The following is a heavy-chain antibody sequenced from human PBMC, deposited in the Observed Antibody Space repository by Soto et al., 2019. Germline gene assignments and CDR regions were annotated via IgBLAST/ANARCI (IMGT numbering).Heavy chain of an antibody. CDR1: GYTLTELS. CDR3: ATDSYGSGTLGAFDI. CDR2: FDPEDGET. J-gene: IGHJ3*02. D-gene: IGHD3-10*01. V-gene: IGHV1-24*01. Sequence: ASVKVSCKVSGYTLTELSMHWVRQAPGKGLEWMGGFDPEDGETIYAQKFQGRVTMTEDTSTDTAYMELSSLRSEDTAVYYCATDSYGSGTLGAFDIWGQGAMVTVSS.